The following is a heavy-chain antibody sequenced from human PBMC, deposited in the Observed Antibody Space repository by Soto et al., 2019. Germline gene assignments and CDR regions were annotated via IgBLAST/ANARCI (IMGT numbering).Heavy chain of an antibody. D-gene: IGHD6-19*01. Sequence: SETLSLTCAVYGGSFSGYYWSWIRQPPGKGLEWIGEINHSGSTNYNPSLKSRVTISVDTSKNQFPLKLSSVTAADTAVYYCARYSSGQGNWFDPWGQGTLVTVSS. J-gene: IGHJ5*02. CDR1: GGSFSGYY. CDR3: ARYSSGQGNWFDP. V-gene: IGHV4-34*01. CDR2: INHSGST.